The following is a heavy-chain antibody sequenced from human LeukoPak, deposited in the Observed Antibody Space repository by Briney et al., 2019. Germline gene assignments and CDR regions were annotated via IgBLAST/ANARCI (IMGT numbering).Heavy chain of an antibody. CDR2: IKSKTDGGTT. V-gene: IGHV3-15*01. Sequence: GGSLRLSCAASGFTVSSNYMSWVRQAPGKGLEWVGRIKSKTDGGTTDYAAPVKGRFTISRDDSKNTLYLQMNSLKTEDTAVYYCTAVIITIFGVVIIPDYWGQGTLVTVSS. CDR1: GFTVSSNY. J-gene: IGHJ4*02. D-gene: IGHD3-3*01. CDR3: TAVIITIFGVVIIPDY.